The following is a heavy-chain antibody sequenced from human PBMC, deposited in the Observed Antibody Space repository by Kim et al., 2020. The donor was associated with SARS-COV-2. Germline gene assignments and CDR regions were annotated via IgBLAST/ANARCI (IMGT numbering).Heavy chain of an antibody. Sequence: NPSLKSRVTISVDTSKNQFSLKLSSVTAADTAVYYCARDGRAVAGRYVDYWGQGTLVTVSS. CDR3: ARDGRAVAGRYVDY. D-gene: IGHD6-19*01. J-gene: IGHJ4*02. V-gene: IGHV4-31*02.